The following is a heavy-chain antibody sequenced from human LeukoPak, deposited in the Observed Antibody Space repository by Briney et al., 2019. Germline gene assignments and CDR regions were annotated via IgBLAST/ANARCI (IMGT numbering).Heavy chain of an antibody. CDR1: GGTFSSYA. Sequence: GSSVKVSCKASGGTFSSYAISWVRQAPGQGLEWMGRIIPILGIANYAQKFQGRVTITADKSTSTAYMELSSLRSEDTAVYYCARDGGYYGSGSQTFWDYWGQGTLVTVSS. J-gene: IGHJ4*02. CDR3: ARDGGYYGSGSQTFWDY. V-gene: IGHV1-69*04. D-gene: IGHD3-10*01. CDR2: IIPILGIA.